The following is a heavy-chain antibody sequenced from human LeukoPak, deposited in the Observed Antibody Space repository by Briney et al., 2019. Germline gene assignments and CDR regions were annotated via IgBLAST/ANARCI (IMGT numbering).Heavy chain of an antibody. CDR2: ISCNSGSI. J-gene: IGHJ1*01. V-gene: IGHV3-9*01. CDR1: GFTFYDYA. CDR3: AKHTVSIAAAPVFQD. Sequence: GRSLRLSCAASGFTFYDYAMHWVRQAPGKGLEWVSGISCNSGSIGYADAVKGRFTISRANAKNSLYLQMTTLGAEDTALYYCAKHTVSIAAAPVFQDWGQGTLVTVSS.